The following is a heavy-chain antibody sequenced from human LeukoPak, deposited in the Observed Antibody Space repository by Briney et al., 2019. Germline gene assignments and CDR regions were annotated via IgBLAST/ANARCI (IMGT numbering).Heavy chain of an antibody. Sequence: SETLSLTCTVSGGSISSSRHYWGWIRQPPGKGLEWIGNILYSGSTNYNPSLKSRVTISVDTSKNQFSLKLSSVTAADTAVYYCARVGSGSFDYWGQGTLVTVSS. V-gene: IGHV4-39*07. CDR2: ILYSGST. D-gene: IGHD6-19*01. CDR3: ARVGSGSFDY. J-gene: IGHJ4*02. CDR1: GGSISSSRHY.